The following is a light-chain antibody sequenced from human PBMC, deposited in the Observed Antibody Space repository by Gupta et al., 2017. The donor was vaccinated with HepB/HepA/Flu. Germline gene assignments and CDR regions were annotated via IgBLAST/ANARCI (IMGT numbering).Light chain of an antibody. CDR1: QSISSW. Sequence: DIQMTQSPSTLSASVGDRVTITCRASQSISSWLAWYQQKPGKAPKLLIYKASSLESGVPSRFSGSGSGTEFTLTISSLQPDDFATYYCQQYIRYSLTLGGGTKVEIK. V-gene: IGKV1-5*03. J-gene: IGKJ4*01. CDR3: QQYIRYSLT. CDR2: KAS.